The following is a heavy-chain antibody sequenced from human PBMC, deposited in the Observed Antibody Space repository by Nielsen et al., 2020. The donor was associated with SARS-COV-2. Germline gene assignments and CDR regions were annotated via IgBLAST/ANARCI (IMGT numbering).Heavy chain of an antibody. CDR1: GDSISSGNYF. D-gene: IGHD7-27*01. V-gene: IGHV4-61*01. CDR2: IYYTGNT. CDR3: VRGAWDFDH. J-gene: IGHJ4*02. Sequence: SETLSPTCTVSGDSISSGNYFWSWIRQHPGNGLEWLGNIYYTGNTNYNPSLGSRVTMSLDTSKSQFSLRLTSVTASDTAVYYCVRGAWDFDHWGQGTLVTVSS.